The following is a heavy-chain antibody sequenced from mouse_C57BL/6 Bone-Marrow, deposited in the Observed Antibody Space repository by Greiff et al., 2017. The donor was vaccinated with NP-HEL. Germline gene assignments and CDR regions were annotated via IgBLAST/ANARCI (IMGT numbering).Heavy chain of an antibody. CDR3: ARGGYGYDGLAMDY. V-gene: IGHV2-9-1*01. Sequence: VKLMESGPGLVAPSQSLSITCTVSGFSLTSYAISWVRQPPGTGLEWLGVIWTGGGTNYNSALKSRLSISKDNSKSQVFLKMNSLQTDDTARYYCARGGYGYDGLAMDYWGQGTSVTVSS. J-gene: IGHJ4*01. CDR2: IWTGGGT. CDR1: GFSLTSYA. D-gene: IGHD2-2*01.